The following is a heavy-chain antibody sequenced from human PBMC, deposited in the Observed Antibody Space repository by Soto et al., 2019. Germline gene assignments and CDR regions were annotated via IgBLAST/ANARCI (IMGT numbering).Heavy chain of an antibody. Sequence: PSETLSLTCNVSGGSISSGGFYWTWIRQHPGKGLEWIGYIYYIGSTSYNPSLKNRVTISRDTPNNQFSLELSSVTAADTAVYYCARAGEDYYGAGAGGLDVWGQGTTVTVSS. D-gene: IGHD3-10*01. V-gene: IGHV4-31*03. CDR1: GGSISSGGFY. CDR3: ARAGEDYYGAGAGGLDV. CDR2: IYYIGST. J-gene: IGHJ6*02.